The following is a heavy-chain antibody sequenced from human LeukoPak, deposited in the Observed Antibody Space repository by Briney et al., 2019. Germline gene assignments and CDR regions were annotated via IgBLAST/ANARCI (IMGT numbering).Heavy chain of an antibody. D-gene: IGHD3-16*01. V-gene: IGHV1-2*02. CDR2: ISPNSGAT. Sequence: ASVKVSCKASGYTLTDYYLHWERQAPGQGLKWMGWISPNSGATHYAQSFQARVTMSRDTSIASSYMELTGLESDDTAVYYCARGRRILGGPENAGDFFDFWGQGSLVTVSS. CDR3: ARGRRILGGPENAGDFFDF. J-gene: IGHJ4*01. CDR1: GYTLTDYY.